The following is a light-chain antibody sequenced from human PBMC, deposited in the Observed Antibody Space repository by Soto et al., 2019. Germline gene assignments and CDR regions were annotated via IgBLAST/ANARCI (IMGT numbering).Light chain of an antibody. J-gene: IGLJ1*01. V-gene: IGLV1-44*01. CDR1: SSNIERNT. CDR3: SSWDDRLNGLYV. CDR2: RSD. Sequence: SVVSQPRSASGTPGQRVTISCYGSSSNIERNTVNWYQQLPGTAPKLLIYRSDQRPSGVPDRFSGSKSGTSASLAISGLQSEDEADYYCSSWDDRLNGLYVFGTGTKVTVL.